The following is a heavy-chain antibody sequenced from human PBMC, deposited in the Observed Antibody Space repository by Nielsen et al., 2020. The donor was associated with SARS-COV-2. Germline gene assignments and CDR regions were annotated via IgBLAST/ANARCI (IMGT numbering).Heavy chain of an antibody. CDR2: IYYSGST. Sequence: WIRQPPGKGLEWIGSIYYSGSTYYNPSLKSRVTIPVDTSKNQFSLKLSSVTAADTAVYYCARGVTMIVVVITTDAFDIWGQGTMVTVSS. CDR3: ARGVTMIVVVITTDAFDI. V-gene: IGHV4-39*01. J-gene: IGHJ3*02. D-gene: IGHD3-22*01.